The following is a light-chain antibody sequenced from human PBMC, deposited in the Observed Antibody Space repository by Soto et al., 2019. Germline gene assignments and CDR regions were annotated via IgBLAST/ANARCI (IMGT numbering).Light chain of an antibody. J-gene: IGKJ1*01. CDR3: QQYNTYSWT. CDR1: QSISTW. V-gene: IGKV1-5*01. CDR2: AAS. Sequence: IPITPSPSNLSASVGDSVTVTCRASQSISTWLAWYQQKPGQAPKLLISAASNLESGVPSRFSGSGSGTEFTLTISGLQPDDFATYYCQQYNTYSWTFGQGTKVDIK.